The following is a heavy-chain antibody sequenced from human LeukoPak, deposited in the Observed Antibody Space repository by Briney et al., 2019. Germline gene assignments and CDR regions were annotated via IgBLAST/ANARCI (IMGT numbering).Heavy chain of an antibody. CDR3: ARDSSSWAGHYYYMDV. CDR2: IYYSGST. J-gene: IGHJ6*03. D-gene: IGHD6-13*01. V-gene: IGHV4-59*01. CDR1: GGSISSYY. Sequence: PSETLSLTCTVSGGSISSYYWSWIRQPPGKGLEWIGYIYYSGSTNYNPSLKSRVTISVDTSENQFSLKLSSVTAADTAVYYCARDSSSWAGHYYYMDVWGKGTTVTVSS.